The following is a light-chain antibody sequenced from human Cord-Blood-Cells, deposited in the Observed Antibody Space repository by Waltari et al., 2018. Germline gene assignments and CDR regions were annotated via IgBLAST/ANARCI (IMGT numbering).Light chain of an antibody. V-gene: IGKV4-1*01. CDR2: WAS. J-gene: IGKJ2*01. Sequence: DIVITKSPDSLAVSLGERATINCKSSQSVLYSSNNKNYLAWYQQKPGQPPKLLIYWASTRESGVPDRFSGSGSGTDFTLTISSLQAEDVAVYYCQQYYSTPYTFGQGTKLEIK. CDR3: QQYYSTPYT. CDR1: QSVLYSSNNKNY.